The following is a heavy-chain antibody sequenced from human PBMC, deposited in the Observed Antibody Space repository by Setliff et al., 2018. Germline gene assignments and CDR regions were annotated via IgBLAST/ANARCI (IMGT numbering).Heavy chain of an antibody. V-gene: IGHV3-7*01. D-gene: IGHD5-18*01. CDR3: ARAADSYGPPRSYMDV. CDR2: IERDGSEK. J-gene: IGHJ6*03. Sequence: TGGSLRLSCAASGFRFNIYWMTWVRQAPGKGLEWVANIERDGSEKSYVDSVKGRFTISRDNAKNSLYLQMNSLRAEDTAVYYCARAADSYGPPRSYMDVWGKGTTVTVSS. CDR1: GFRFNIYW.